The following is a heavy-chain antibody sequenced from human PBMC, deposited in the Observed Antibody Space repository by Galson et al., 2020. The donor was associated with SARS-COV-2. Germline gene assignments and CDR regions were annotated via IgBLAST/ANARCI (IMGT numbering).Heavy chain of an antibody. Sequence: HGESLKISCKVSGSSFPSYWNSWVRQMPGKGLEWMGRIDPSDSYTYYNPSFQGHVILSADKSSNTAYLQWSSLRASDTATYYCARQLTGVDYCGHGTLVTVSS. D-gene: IGHD3-9*01. CDR1: GSSFPSYW. V-gene: IGHV5-10-1*01. J-gene: IGHJ4*01. CDR3: ARQLTGVDY. CDR2: IDPSDSYT.